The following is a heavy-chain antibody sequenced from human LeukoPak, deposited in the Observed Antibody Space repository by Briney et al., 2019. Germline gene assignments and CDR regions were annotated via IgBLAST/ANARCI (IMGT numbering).Heavy chain of an antibody. V-gene: IGHV3-30*18. CDR1: GFTFSSYA. D-gene: IGHD2-15*01. CDR2: ISYDGNKN. Sequence: GGSLRLSCAASGFTFSSYAMHWVRQVPGKGLQWVAIISYDGNKNKYADSVKGRFTISRDNSKSTVYLQMSSLRAEDTAIYYCAKDHDGSGFYLGYFERWGQGALVTVSS. J-gene: IGHJ4*02. CDR3: AKDHDGSGFYLGYFER.